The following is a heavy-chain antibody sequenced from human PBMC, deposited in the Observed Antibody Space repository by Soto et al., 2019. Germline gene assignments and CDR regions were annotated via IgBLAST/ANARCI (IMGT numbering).Heavy chain of an antibody. Sequence: SETLSLTCTVSGGSISTSVYYWGWIRQPPGKGLEWIGYIYYSGSTNYNPSLKSRVTISVDTSKNQFSLKLSSVTAADTAVYYCARGLGYDILTGYSPAFDYWGQGTLVTVS. CDR1: GGSISTSVYY. V-gene: IGHV4-61*08. CDR2: IYYSGST. D-gene: IGHD3-9*01. CDR3: ARGLGYDILTGYSPAFDY. J-gene: IGHJ4*02.